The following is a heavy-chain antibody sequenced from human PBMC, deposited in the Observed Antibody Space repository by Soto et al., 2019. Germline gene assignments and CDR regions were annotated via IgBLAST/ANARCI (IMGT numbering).Heavy chain of an antibody. CDR2: ISAYNGNT. V-gene: IGHV1-18*01. Sequence: VASLKVSCKASGYTFTSYGISWVRQAPGQGLEWMGWISAYNGNTNYAQKLQGRVTMTTDTSTSTAYMELRSLRSDDTAVYYCARSKSSQSPHDYWGQGTLVTVSS. CDR1: GYTFTSYG. D-gene: IGHD3-10*01. CDR3: ARSKSSQSPHDY. J-gene: IGHJ4*02.